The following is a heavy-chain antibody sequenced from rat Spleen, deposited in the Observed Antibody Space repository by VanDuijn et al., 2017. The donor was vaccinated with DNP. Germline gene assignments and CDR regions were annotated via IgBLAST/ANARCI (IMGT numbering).Heavy chain of an antibody. V-gene: IGHV5-7*01. CDR2: ISYDGGST. Sequence: EVQLVESGGGLVQPGRSMKLSCRASGFTFSDYNMAWVRQAPKKGLEWVATISYDGGSTYYGDSVKGRFTISRDNVKNTLYLHMGSLRSEDTATYYCATHRGGAFDYWGQGVIVTVSS. J-gene: IGHJ2*01. CDR3: ATHRGGAFDY. CDR1: GFTFSDYN.